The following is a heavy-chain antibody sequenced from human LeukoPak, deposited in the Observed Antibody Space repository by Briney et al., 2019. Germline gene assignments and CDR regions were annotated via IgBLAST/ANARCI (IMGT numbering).Heavy chain of an antibody. D-gene: IGHD3-10*01. CDR1: GGSISSYY. V-gene: IGHV4-39*07. Sequence: SETLSLTCTVSGGSISSYYWSWIRQPPGKGLEWIGSIYYSGSTYYNPSLKSRVTISVDTSKNQFSLKLSSVTAADTAVYYCARAGRITMVRGVPVRFDPWGQGTLVTVSS. CDR3: ARAGRITMVRGVPVRFDP. J-gene: IGHJ5*02. CDR2: IYYSGST.